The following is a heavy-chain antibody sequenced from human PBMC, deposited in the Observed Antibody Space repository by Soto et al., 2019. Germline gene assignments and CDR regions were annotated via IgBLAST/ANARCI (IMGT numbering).Heavy chain of an antibody. Sequence: GGSLRLSCAVSGFICSSYDMSWARQAPGKGLEWVSTILVGGSTHYEDAVKGRLTISRDTSKNTVYLQMNSLTAGDTAVYYCAKATATSGGAFEIYGQGTMVTVSS. J-gene: IGHJ3*02. CDR1: GFICSSYD. V-gene: IGHV3-23*01. D-gene: IGHD1-1*01. CDR2: ILVGGST. CDR3: AKATATSGGAFEI.